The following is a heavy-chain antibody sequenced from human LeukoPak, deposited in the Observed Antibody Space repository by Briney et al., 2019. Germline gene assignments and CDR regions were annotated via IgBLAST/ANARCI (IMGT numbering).Heavy chain of an antibody. J-gene: IGHJ4*02. V-gene: IGHV3-53*01. CDR2: IYSDNT. D-gene: IGHD3-22*01. CDR1: GFTVSSNS. Sequence: GGSLRLSCTVSGFTVSSNSMSWVRQAPGKGLEWVSFIYSDNTHYSDSVKGRFTISRDNSKNTLYLQMNSLRAEDTAIYFCARLLRDDSRTVPAFDYWGQGTLVTVSS. CDR3: ARLLRDDSRTVPAFDY.